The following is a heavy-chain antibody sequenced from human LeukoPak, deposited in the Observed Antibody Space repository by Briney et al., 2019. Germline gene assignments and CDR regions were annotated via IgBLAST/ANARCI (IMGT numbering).Heavy chain of an antibody. Sequence: SQTLSLTCTASGVSISSESYYWSWNRQPDGKGLESIGRVYTSGSTNYNPSLKSRVTMSVDTSKNQFSLKLSSVTAADTAVYYCARGIYCSSTSCYYYYYYMDVWGKGTTVTVSS. D-gene: IGHD2-2*01. V-gene: IGHV4-61*02. J-gene: IGHJ6*03. CDR3: ARGIYCSSTSCYYYYYYMDV. CDR2: VYTSGST. CDR1: GVSISSESYY.